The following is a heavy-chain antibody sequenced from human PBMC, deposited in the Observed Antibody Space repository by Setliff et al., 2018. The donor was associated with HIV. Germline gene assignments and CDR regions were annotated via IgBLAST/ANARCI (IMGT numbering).Heavy chain of an antibody. J-gene: IGHJ6*03. CDR2: VTHRGTA. V-gene: IGHV4-34*01. D-gene: IGHD1-26*01. CDR1: DGPFTDYQ. CDR3: ARGFKPGTTAYYYYYYMDV. Sequence: SETLSLTCAVYDGPFTDYQWTWIRQSPGKGLQWIGAVTHRGTATYNPSLRSRVTLSVDTSKNQFSLKLTSVTAADAAVYYCARGFKPGTTAYYYYYYMDVWATGTTVTVSS.